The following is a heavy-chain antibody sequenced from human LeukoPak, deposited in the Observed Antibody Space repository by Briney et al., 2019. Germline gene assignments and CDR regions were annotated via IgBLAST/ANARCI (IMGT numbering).Heavy chain of an antibody. J-gene: IGHJ6*02. D-gene: IGHD6-19*01. CDR2: ISGSGGST. V-gene: IGHV3-23*01. CDR3: AKDTGVYSSGWYGGYGMDV. CDR1: GFTFSSYA. Sequence: GGSLRLSCAASGFTFSSYAMSWVRQAPGKGLEWVSAISGSGGSTYYADSVKGRFTISRDNSKNTLYLQMNSLRAEDTAVYYCAKDTGVYSSGWYGGYGMDVWGQGTTVTVSS.